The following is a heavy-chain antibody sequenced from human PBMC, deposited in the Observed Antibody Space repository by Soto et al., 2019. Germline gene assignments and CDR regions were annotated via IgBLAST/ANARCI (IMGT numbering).Heavy chain of an antibody. CDR1: GFTVFNNY. CDR3: ATHPSSLK. Sequence: EVQLVETGGGLVQPGGSLRLSCAASGFTVFNNYMSWVRQAPGEGLEWVSVIFSGGSTSYADSVKGRSTVSRDSSKNTLYLQMNSLRAEDTAVYYCATHPSSLKWGQGTLVTVSP. J-gene: IGHJ4*02. CDR2: IFSGGST. V-gene: IGHV3-53*02.